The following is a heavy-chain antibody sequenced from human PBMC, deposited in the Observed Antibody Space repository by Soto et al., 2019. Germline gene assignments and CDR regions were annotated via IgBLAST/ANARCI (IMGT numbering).Heavy chain of an antibody. V-gene: IGHV3-33*01. CDR1: GVTFGSYA. CDR2: IWYDGSNK. CDR3: ARDVDSTSKFFSNDYSYSDI. J-gene: IGHJ3*02. D-gene: IGHD2-2*01. Sequence: GMSRRHSWARSGVTFGSYASHRARQAPDKGLEWVAVIWYDGSNKYYADSVKGRFTISRDNSKNTLYLQMNSLRAEDTAVYYCARDVDSTSKFFSNDYSYSDI.